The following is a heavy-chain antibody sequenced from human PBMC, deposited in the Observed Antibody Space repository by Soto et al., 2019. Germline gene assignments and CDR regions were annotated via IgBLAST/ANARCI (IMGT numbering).Heavy chain of an antibody. CDR3: ARQDPGIAAAVDY. V-gene: IGHV1-2*02. D-gene: IGHD6-13*01. J-gene: IGHJ4*02. CDR1: GYTFTGYY. CDR2: INPNSGGT. Sequence: GASVKVSCKASGYTFTGYYMHWVRQAPGQGLEWMGWINPNSGGTNYAQKFQGRVTMTRDTSISTAYMELSRLRSDDTAVYYCARQDPGIAAAVDYWGQGTLVTVSS.